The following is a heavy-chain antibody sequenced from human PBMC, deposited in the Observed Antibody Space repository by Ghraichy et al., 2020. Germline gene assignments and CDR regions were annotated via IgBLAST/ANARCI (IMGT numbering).Heavy chain of an antibody. CDR2: IYYSGST. CDR3: ARQPKYYDFWSGYDWYFDL. CDR1: GGSISSSSYY. V-gene: IGHV4-39*01. D-gene: IGHD3-3*01. Sequence: SETLSLTCTVSGGSISSSSYYWGWIRQPPGKGLEWIGSIYYSGSTYYNPSLKSRVTISADTSKNQFSLKLTSVTAADTAVYYCARQPKYYDFWSGYDWYFDLWGRGTLVTVSS. J-gene: IGHJ2*01.